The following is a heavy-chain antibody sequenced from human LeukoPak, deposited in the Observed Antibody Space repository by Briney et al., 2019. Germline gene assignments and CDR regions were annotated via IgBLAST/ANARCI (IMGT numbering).Heavy chain of an antibody. D-gene: IGHD3-10*01. CDR2: INWNGGST. J-gene: IGHJ6*03. CDR3: ARRKNVLLWFGETRFQSTDYYYYYMDV. CDR1: GFTFDDYG. V-gene: IGHV3-20*04. Sequence: PGGSLRLSCAASGFTFDDYGMSWVRQAPGKGLEWVSGINWNGGSTGYADSVKGRFTISRDNAKNSLYLQMNSLRAEDTALYYCARRKNVLLWFGETRFQSTDYYYYYMDVWGKGTTVTVSS.